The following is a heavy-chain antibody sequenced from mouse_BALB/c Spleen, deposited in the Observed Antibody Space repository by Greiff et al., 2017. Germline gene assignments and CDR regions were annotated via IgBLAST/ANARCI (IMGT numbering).Heavy chain of an antibody. V-gene: IGHV5-6-5*01. CDR1: GFTFSSYA. CDR3: ARGGLRGFDY. J-gene: IGHJ2*01. CDR2: ISSGGST. Sequence: EVKLVESGGGLVKPGGSLKLSCAASGFTFSSYAMSWVRQTPEKRLEWVASISSGGSTYYPDSVKGRFTISRDNARNILYLQRSSLRSADTDMYYCARGGLRGFDYWGQGTTLTVSA. D-gene: IGHD2-4*01.